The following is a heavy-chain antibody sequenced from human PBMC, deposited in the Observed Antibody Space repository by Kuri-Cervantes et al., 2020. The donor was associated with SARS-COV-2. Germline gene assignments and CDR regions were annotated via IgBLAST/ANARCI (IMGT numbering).Heavy chain of an antibody. CDR3: AKDQHGIVVVVAAIEY. J-gene: IGHJ4*02. V-gene: IGHV3-30*18. CDR1: GFSLSTYS. CDR2: ISYDGSNK. Sequence: GESLKISCAASGFSLSTYSMNWVRQAPGKGLEWVAVISYDGSNKYYADSVKGRFTISRDNSKNTLNLQMNSLRAEDTAIYYCAKDQHGIVVVVAAIEYWGQGTLVTVSS. D-gene: IGHD2-15*01.